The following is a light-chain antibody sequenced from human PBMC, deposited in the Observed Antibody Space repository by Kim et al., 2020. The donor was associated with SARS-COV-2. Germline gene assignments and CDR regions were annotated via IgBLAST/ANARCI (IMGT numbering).Light chain of an antibody. CDR3: QQYNNWHRT. CDR2: DAC. Sequence: VSPGERATLSCRASQSVSSNIDWYQQKPGQAPRLLIHDACTRATGIPARFSGSGYGTEFTLTISNLQSEDFAVYYCQQYNNWHRTFGQGTKVDIK. V-gene: IGKV3-15*01. J-gene: IGKJ1*01. CDR1: QSVSSN.